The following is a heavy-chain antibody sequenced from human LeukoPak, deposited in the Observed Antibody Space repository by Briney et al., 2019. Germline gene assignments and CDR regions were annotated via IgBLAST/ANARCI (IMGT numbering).Heavy chain of an antibody. CDR3: ARGEDGYNLIGDY. D-gene: IGHD5-24*01. CDR1: GFTFSSYW. V-gene: IGHV3-21*01. J-gene: IGHJ4*02. Sequence: GGSLRLSCAASGFTFSSYWMSWVRQAPGKGLEWVSSISSSSSYIYYADLVKGRFTISRDNAKKSLYLQMDSLRAEDTAVYYCARGEDGYNLIGDYWGQGTLVTVSS. CDR2: ISSSSSYI.